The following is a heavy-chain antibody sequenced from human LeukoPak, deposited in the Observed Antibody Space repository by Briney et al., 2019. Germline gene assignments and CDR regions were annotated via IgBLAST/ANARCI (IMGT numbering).Heavy chain of an antibody. J-gene: IGHJ4*02. D-gene: IGHD4-23*01. V-gene: IGHV1-18*01. Sequence: EASVKVSCKASGYTFTSYGISWVRQAPGQGLEWMGWISAYNGNTDYAQKFQGRVTMTTDTSTSTASMELRSLRSDDTAVYYCARAYYGGNRPTDYWGQGTLVTVSS. CDR1: GYTFTSYG. CDR3: ARAYYGGNRPTDY. CDR2: ISAYNGNT.